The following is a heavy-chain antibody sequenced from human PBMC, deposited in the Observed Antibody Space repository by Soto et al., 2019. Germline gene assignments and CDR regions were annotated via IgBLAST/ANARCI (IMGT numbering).Heavy chain of an antibody. Sequence: LRLSCAASGFIFSSYEMHWVRQAPGKGLEWVSYIGKSGSTIFYSDSVKGRFTISRDNAKNSLYLQMNSLRAEDTAVYFCARDDSSGYYFLWGQGTLVTVSS. CDR1: GFIFSSYE. CDR2: IGKSGSTI. CDR3: ARDDSSGYYFL. D-gene: IGHD3-22*01. V-gene: IGHV3-48*03. J-gene: IGHJ4*02.